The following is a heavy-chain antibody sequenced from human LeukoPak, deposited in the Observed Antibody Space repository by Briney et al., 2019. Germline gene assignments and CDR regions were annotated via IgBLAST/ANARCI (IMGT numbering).Heavy chain of an antibody. D-gene: IGHD6-19*01. J-gene: IGHJ6*03. Sequence: GASVKVSCKASGYTFTSYHMHWVRQAPGQGLDWMGIINPSAGITTYAQKFQGRVAMTKDTSTSTVYMELSSLRAEDTAVYYCARDPVAVAWLTWARAMDVWGKGTTVTVSS. CDR3: ARDPVAVAWLTWARAMDV. V-gene: IGHV1-46*01. CDR1: GYTFTSYH. CDR2: INPSAGIT.